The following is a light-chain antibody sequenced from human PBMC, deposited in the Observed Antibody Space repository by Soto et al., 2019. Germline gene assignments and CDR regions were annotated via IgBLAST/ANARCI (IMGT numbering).Light chain of an antibody. J-gene: IGLJ1*01. CDR1: NSNIGSDHD. CDR2: SNN. CDR3: QSYDSSLSAFYV. V-gene: IGLV1-40*01. Sequence: QSVLTQPPSVSGAPGQRVTISCTGSNSNIGSDHDVHWYQQLPGTAPKLLIYSNNNRPSGVPDRFSGSKSGTSASLAITGLQAEDEADYYCQSYDSSLSAFYVFGTGTKLTVL.